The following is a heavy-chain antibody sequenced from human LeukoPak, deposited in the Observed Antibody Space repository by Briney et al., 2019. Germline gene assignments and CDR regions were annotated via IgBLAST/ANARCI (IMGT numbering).Heavy chain of an antibody. D-gene: IGHD6-13*01. Sequence: WASVKVSCKASGYTFTSYGISWVRQAPGQGLEWMRWISAYNGNTNYAQKLQGRVTMTTDTSTSTAYMELRSLRSDDTAVYYCARGPNYSSSLSFDYWGQGTLVTVSS. V-gene: IGHV1-18*01. CDR3: ARGPNYSSSLSFDY. CDR1: GYTFTSYG. CDR2: ISAYNGNT. J-gene: IGHJ4*02.